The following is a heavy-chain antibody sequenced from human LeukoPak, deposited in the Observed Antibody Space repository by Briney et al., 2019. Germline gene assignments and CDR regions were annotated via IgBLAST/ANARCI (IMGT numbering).Heavy chain of an antibody. V-gene: IGHV1-69*05. Sequence: SVTVSFKASGGTFSSYAISWVRQAPGQGLEWVGGIIPIFGTSNNVHTFHGRVIITTDEYSSKHYLELSSLRSEDTAVYCCARDRGNYYYYIDVWGKGTTVTVAS. D-gene: IGHD6-13*01. CDR1: GGTFSSYA. CDR3: ARDRGNYYYYIDV. CDR2: IIPIFGTS. J-gene: IGHJ6*03.